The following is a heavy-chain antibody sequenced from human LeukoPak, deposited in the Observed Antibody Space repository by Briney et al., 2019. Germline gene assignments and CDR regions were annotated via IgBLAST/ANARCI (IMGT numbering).Heavy chain of an antibody. Sequence: GGSLRLSCAASGFTFSSYSMNWVRQAPGKGLEWVSSISSNSSYIYYADSVKGRFTISRDNAKNSLYLQMNSLRAEDTALYYCAKTSSGFVEDGFDYWGQGTLVTVSS. CDR3: AKTSSGFVEDGFDY. CDR1: GFTFSSYS. J-gene: IGHJ4*02. CDR2: ISSNSSYI. V-gene: IGHV3-21*04. D-gene: IGHD3-22*01.